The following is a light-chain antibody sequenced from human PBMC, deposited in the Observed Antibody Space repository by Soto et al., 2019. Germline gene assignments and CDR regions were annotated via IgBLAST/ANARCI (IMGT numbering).Light chain of an antibody. V-gene: IGLV1-44*01. CDR3: AAWDDSLNGPV. Sequence: QSVLTQPPSASGTPGQRVTISCSGGSSNIGSNTVNWYQHLPGTAPKLLIYSNNQRPSGVPDRFSGSMSGTSASLAISGLQSEDEADYYCAAWDDSLNGPVFGGGTQLTV. CDR2: SNN. CDR1: SSNIGSNT. J-gene: IGLJ2*01.